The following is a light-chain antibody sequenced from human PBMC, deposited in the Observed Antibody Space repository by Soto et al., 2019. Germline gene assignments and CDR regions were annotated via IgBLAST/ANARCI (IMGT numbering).Light chain of an antibody. CDR2: EVT. Sequence: QSALTQPPSASGSPGQSVTISCTGTSGDIGGYDYVSWYQQHPGKAPKLMIYEVTKRPLGVPDRFSGSKSGNTASLTVSGLQAEDEADYFCCSHAGDNTYVFGTGTKLTVL. CDR1: SGDIGGYDY. V-gene: IGLV2-8*01. J-gene: IGLJ1*01. CDR3: CSHAGDNTYV.